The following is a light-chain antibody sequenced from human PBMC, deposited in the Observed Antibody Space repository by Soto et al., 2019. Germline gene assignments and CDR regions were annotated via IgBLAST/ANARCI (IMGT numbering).Light chain of an antibody. CDR1: QDISNF. CDR2: DAS. CDR3: QQYDNLPSFT. V-gene: IGKV1-33*01. Sequence: DIQMTQSPSSLSASVGDRVTITCQANQDISNFLNWYQQKPGKAPKLLIYDASNLEAGVPSRFIGSGSGTDFTFTISSLQPEDIATYYCQQYDNLPSFTFGPGTKVDIK. J-gene: IGKJ3*01.